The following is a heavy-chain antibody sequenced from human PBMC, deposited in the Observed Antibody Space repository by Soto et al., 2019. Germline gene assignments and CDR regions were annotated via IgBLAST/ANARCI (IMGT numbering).Heavy chain of an antibody. CDR1: GFTFSSYG. J-gene: IGHJ4*02. D-gene: IGHD6-19*01. CDR2: IWYDGSNK. V-gene: IGHV3-33*01. Sequence: QVQLVESGGGVVQPGRSLRLSCAASGFTFSSYGMHWVRQAPGKGLEWVAVIWYDGSNKYYADSVKGRFTISRDNSKNTLYLQMNSLRAEDTAVYYCARDHLHSGWYDYWGQGTLVTVSS. CDR3: ARDHLHSGWYDY.